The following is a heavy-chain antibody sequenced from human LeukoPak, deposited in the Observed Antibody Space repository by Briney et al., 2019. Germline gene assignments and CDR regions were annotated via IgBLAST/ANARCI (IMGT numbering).Heavy chain of an antibody. CDR1: GFTFSSYA. J-gene: IGHJ4*02. CDR2: ISDSGSST. V-gene: IGHV3-23*01. Sequence: GGSLRVSCAASGFTFSSYAMIWVRQAPGKGLEWVSLISDSGSSTYYADSVKGRFTISRDNSKNTVYLQMNSLRAEDTAVYYCAKGVSGYGSGSPFDYWGQGTLVTVSS. D-gene: IGHD3-10*01. CDR3: AKGVSGYGSGSPFDY.